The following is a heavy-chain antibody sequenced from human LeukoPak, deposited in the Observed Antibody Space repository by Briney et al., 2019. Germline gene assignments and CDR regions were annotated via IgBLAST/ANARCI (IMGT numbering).Heavy chain of an antibody. CDR2: IKQDGSEK. D-gene: IGHD3-16*02. CDR3: ARDQFFWGSYRQPYYFDY. Sequence: PGGSLRLSCAASGFTFSSYEMNWVRQAPGKGLEWVANIKQDGSEKYYVDSVKGRFTISRDNAKNSLYLQMNSLRAEDTAVYYCARDQFFWGSYRQPYYFDYWGQGTLVTVSS. V-gene: IGHV3-7*01. CDR1: GFTFSSYE. J-gene: IGHJ4*02.